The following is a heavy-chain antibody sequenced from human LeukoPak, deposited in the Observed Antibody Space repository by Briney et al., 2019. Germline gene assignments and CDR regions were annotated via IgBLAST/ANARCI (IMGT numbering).Heavy chain of an antibody. CDR3: ARGKRIMITFGGVIADDY. CDR2: ISSSGSTI. V-gene: IGHV3-11*04. J-gene: IGHJ4*02. Sequence: GGSLRLSCAASGFTFSDYYMSWIRQAPGKGLEWVSHISSSGSTIYYADSVKGRFTISRDNAKNSLYLQMNSLRAEDTAVYYCARGKRIMITFGGVIADDYWGQGTLVTVSS. CDR1: GFTFSDYY. D-gene: IGHD3-16*01.